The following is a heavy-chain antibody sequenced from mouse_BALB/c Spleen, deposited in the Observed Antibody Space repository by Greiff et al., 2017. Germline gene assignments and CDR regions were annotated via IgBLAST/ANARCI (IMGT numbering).Heavy chain of an antibody. CDR2: IYPSDSYT. Sequence: QVQLQQPGAELVRPGASVKLSCKASGYTFTSYWINWVKQRPGQGLEWIGNIYPSDSYTNYNQKFKDKATLTVDKSSSTAYMQLSSPTSEDSAVYYCTSNYYGSSRYFDVWGAGTTVTVSS. CDR1: GYTFTSYW. D-gene: IGHD1-1*01. CDR3: TSNYYGSSRYFDV. V-gene: IGHV1-69*02. J-gene: IGHJ1*01.